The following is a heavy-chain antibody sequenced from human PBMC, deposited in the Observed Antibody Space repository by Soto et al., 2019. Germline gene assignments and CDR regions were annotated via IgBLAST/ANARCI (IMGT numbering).Heavy chain of an antibody. CDR3: ARESYYGSGATVVAY. J-gene: IGHJ4*02. CDR1: GGSISSGGYS. V-gene: IGHV4-30-2*01. CDR2: IYHSGST. D-gene: IGHD3-10*01. Sequence: SETLSLTCAVSGGSISSGGYSWSWIRQPPGKGLERIGYIYHSGSTYYNPSLKSRVTISVDRSKNQFSLKLSSVTAADTAVYYCARESYYGSGATVVAYRSLRSLDPVSS.